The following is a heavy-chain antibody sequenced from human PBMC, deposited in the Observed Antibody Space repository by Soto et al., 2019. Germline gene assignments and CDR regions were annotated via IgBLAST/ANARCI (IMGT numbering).Heavy chain of an antibody. Sequence: GGSLRLSCAASGCTFSSYSMNWVRQAPGKGLEWVSYISSSSSTIYYADSVKGRFTISRDNAKNSLYLQMNSLRAEDTAVYYCARDQGGYYDSSGYYYYYYYGMDVWGQGTTVTVSS. CDR3: ARDQGGYYDSSGYYYYYYYGMDV. J-gene: IGHJ6*02. CDR2: ISSSSSTI. D-gene: IGHD3-22*01. V-gene: IGHV3-48*01. CDR1: GCTFSSYS.